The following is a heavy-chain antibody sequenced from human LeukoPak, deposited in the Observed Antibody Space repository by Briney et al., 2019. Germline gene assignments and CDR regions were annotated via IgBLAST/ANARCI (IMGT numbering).Heavy chain of an antibody. V-gene: IGHV3-30*03. CDR1: GFTFSSYG. J-gene: IGHJ4*02. CDR2: ISYDGSNK. D-gene: IGHD3-3*01. Sequence: PGGSLRLSCAASGFTFSSYGMHWVRQAPGKGLEWVAVISYDGSNKYYADSVKGRFTISRDNSKNTLYLQMNSLRAEDTAVYYCARDLMRFLEWVNWGQGTLVIVSS. CDR3: ARDLMRFLEWVN.